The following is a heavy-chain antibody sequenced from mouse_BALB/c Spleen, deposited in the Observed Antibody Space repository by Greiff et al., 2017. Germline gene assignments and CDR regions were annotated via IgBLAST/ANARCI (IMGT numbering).Heavy chain of an antibody. CDR3: ARKDDMLGYYVREAMDY. CDR1: GYTFTDYY. V-gene: IGHV1-77*01. CDR2: IYPGSGNT. Sequence: QVQLQQSGAELARPGASVKLSCKASGYTFTDYYINWVKQRTGQGLEWIGEIYPGSGNTYYNEKFKGKATLTADKSSSTAYMQLSSLTSEDSAVYFCARKDDMLGYYVREAMDYWGQGTSVTVSS. J-gene: IGHJ4*01. D-gene: IGHD2-3*01.